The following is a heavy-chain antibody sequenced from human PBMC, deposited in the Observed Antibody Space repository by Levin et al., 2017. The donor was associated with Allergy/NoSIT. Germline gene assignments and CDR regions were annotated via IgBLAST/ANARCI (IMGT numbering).Heavy chain of an antibody. CDR2: INSDGSST. D-gene: IGHD3-10*01. CDR3: ARDRREYYYGYAFDI. Sequence: GGSLRLSCAASGFTFSSYWMHWVRQAPGKGLVWVSRINSDGSSTSYADSVKGRFTISRDNAKNTLYLQMNSLRAEDTAVYYCARDRREYYYGYAFDIWGQGTMVTVSS. V-gene: IGHV3-74*01. CDR1: GFTFSSYW. J-gene: IGHJ3*02.